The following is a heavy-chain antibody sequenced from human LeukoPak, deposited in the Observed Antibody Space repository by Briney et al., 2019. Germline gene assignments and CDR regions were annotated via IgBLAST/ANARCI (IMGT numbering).Heavy chain of an antibody. CDR1: GYTFTSYY. J-gene: IGHJ4*02. D-gene: IGHD3-22*01. CDR2: INPNSGGT. CDR3: ARDPDPNYYDSSGYSDY. Sequence: GASVKVSCKASGYTFTSYYMHWVRQAPGQGLEWMGWINPNSGGTNYAQKFQGRVTMTRDTSISTAYMELSRLRSDDTAVYYCARDPDPNYYDSSGYSDYWGQGTLVTVSS. V-gene: IGHV1-2*02.